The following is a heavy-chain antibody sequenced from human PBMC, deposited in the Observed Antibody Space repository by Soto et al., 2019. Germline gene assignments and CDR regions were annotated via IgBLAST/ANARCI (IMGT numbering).Heavy chain of an antibody. CDR1: GGSISSGGYY. Sequence: QVQLQESGPGLVKPSQTLSLTCTVSGGSISSGGYYWSWIRQHPGKGLEWIGYIYYSGSTYYNPSLKSRVTISLVTSKTQSSLKLSSVTAADTAVYYCARFETEDTAMVIDYWCHVTLATVSS. J-gene: IGHJ4*01. D-gene: IGHD5-18*01. CDR3: ARFETEDTAMVIDY. V-gene: IGHV4-31*03. CDR2: IYYSGST.